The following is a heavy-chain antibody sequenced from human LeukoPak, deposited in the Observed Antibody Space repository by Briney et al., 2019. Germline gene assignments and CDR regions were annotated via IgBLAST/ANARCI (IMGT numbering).Heavy chain of an antibody. CDR2: VHYSGNT. CDR3: ARGRKQQLVRWFDP. V-gene: IGHV4-39*01. J-gene: IGHJ5*02. CDR1: GGSISSSGYY. D-gene: IGHD6-13*01. Sequence: PSETLSLTCTVSGGSISSSGYYWGWIRQPPGKGLEWIGSVHYSGNTHYNPSLKTRVTLSVDTSKNQFSLKLSSVTAADTAVYYCARGRKQQLVRWFDPWGQGTLVTVSS.